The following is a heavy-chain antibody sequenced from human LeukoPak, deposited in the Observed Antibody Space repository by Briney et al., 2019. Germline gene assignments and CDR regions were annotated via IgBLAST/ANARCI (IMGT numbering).Heavy chain of an antibody. V-gene: IGHV3-20*04. J-gene: IGHJ4*02. CDR1: GFTFDDYG. CDR3: ARAGSVYDSRVYYDGNISY. D-gene: IGHD3-22*01. CDR2: INWNGGST. Sequence: PGGSLRLPCAASGFTFDDYGMSWVRQAPGKGLEWVSGINWNGGSTDYADSVKGRFTISRDNAKNSLYLQMNSLRAEDTALYYCARAGSVYDSRVYYDGNISYWGQGTLVTVSS.